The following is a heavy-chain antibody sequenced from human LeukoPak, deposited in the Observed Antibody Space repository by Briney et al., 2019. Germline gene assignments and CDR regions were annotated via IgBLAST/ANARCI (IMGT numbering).Heavy chain of an antibody. J-gene: IGHJ5*02. Sequence: GRSLRLSCAASGFTFDDYAMHWVRQAPGKGLEWVSGISWNSGSMDYADSVKGRFTISRDNAKNSLYLQMNSLRAEDTAVYYCARVLSGSWDWFDPWGQGTLVTVSS. D-gene: IGHD3-22*01. CDR2: ISWNSGSM. CDR1: GFTFDDYA. V-gene: IGHV3-9*01. CDR3: ARVLSGSWDWFDP.